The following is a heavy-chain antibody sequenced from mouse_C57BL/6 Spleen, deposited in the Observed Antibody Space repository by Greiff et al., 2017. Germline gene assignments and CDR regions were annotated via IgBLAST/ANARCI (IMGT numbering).Heavy chain of an antibody. J-gene: IGHJ4*01. D-gene: IGHD3-2*02. CDR2: IWRGGST. CDR3: AKNPGELRTYAMDY. Sequence: QVQLQQSGPGLVQPSQSLSITCTVSGFSLTSYGVHWVRQSPGKGLEWLGVIWRGGSTDYNAAFMSRLSITKDNSKSQVVFKMNSLQADDTAIYYCAKNPGELRTYAMDYWGQGTSVTVSS. V-gene: IGHV2-5*01. CDR1: GFSLTSYG.